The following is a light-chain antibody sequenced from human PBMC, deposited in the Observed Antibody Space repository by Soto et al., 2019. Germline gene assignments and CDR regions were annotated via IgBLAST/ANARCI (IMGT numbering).Light chain of an antibody. CDR3: QAWDSTTYFV. Sequence: SYELTQPPSVSVSPGQTASITCSGDILGDKYASWYQQKPGQSPVMIIYQDTRRPAGIPERFSGSSSGNTATLTISGTQAMDEADYYCQAWDSTTYFVFGTGTKLTVL. CDR2: QDT. J-gene: IGLJ1*01. CDR1: ILGDKY. V-gene: IGLV3-1*01.